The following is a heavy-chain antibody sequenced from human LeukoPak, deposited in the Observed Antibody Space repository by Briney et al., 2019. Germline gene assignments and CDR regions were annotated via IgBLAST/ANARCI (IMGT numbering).Heavy chain of an antibody. CDR1: GFTFSSYG. Sequence: GSLRLSCAASGFTFSSYGMRWVRQAPGKGLEWVAFIHFDGSTKYSGDSVKGRFTVSRDNSKNTLYLQMNSLRPEDTAVYYCAKDQCTRTSCDGYPGHWGQGTLVTVSS. J-gene: IGHJ4*02. CDR3: AKDQCTRTSCDGYPGH. V-gene: IGHV3-30*02. CDR2: IHFDGSTK. D-gene: IGHD2-2*01.